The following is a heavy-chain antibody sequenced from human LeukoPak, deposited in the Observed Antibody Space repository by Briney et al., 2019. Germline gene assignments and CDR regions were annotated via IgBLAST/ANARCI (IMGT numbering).Heavy chain of an antibody. D-gene: IGHD6-13*01. J-gene: IGHJ6*02. V-gene: IGHV4-59*01. Sequence: PSETLSLTCAVYGGSFSGYYWSWIRQPPGKGLEWIGYIYYSGSTNYNPSLKSRVTISVDTSKNQSSLKLSSVTAADTAVYYCARGYSSSWYSTYYYYYGMDVWGQGTTVTVSS. CDR3: ARGYSSSWYSTYYYYYGMDV. CDR2: IYYSGST. CDR1: GGSFSGYY.